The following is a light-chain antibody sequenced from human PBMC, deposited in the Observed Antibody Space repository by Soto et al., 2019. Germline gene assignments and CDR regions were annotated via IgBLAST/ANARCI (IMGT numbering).Light chain of an antibody. V-gene: IGLV4-69*01. CDR1: SGHRTYA. CDR3: QTWSTGTHVV. Sequence: QLVLTQSPSASASLGASVKLTCTLSSGHRTYAIAWHQLRPEKGPRFLMKLDSDGSHTRGDGIPDRFSASSSGPERYLTISRLQAEDEAAYYCQTWSTGTHVVFGGGTQLTVL. CDR2: LDSDGSH. J-gene: IGLJ7*01.